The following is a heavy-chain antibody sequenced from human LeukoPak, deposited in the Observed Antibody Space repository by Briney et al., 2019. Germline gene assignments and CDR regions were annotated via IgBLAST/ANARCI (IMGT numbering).Heavy chain of an antibody. CDR1: GFTLSSYA. V-gene: IGHV3-23*01. Sequence: GGSLRLSCAASGFTLSSYAMSWVRQAPGKGLEWVSAISGSGGSTYYADSVKGRFTISRDNSKNTLYLQMNRLRAEDTAVYYCAKRHYDFWSGYQNQMYYFDYWGQGTLVTVSS. J-gene: IGHJ4*02. CDR2: ISGSGGST. D-gene: IGHD3-3*01. CDR3: AKRHYDFWSGYQNQMYYFDY.